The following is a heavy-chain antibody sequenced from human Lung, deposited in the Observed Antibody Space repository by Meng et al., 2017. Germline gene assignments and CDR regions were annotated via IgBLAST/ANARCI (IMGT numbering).Heavy chain of an antibody. D-gene: IGHD4-11*01. CDR3: ARGPTTMAHDFDY. Sequence: QVQLQQWGAGLLKPSETLSLTCVVSGGSFSDYYWSWIRQPPGKGLEWIGEINHSGSTNYNPSLESRATISVDTSQNILSLKLSSVTAADSAVYYCARGPTTMAHDFDYWGQGTLVTVSS. CDR2: INHSGST. J-gene: IGHJ4*02. CDR1: GGSFSDYY. V-gene: IGHV4-34*01.